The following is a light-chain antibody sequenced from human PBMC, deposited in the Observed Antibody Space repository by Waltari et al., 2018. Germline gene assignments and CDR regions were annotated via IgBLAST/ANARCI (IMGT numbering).Light chain of an antibody. J-gene: IGKJ2*01. V-gene: IGKV3-20*01. Sequence: IVLTQSPGTLSLSPGERATLSCRASQSVSSRYLAWYQQKPGQAPRVVIYSASGRATGIPDRFSGSGSGTDFTLTISSLQAEDVAVYYCQQYYDGLYTFGQGTKLEV. CDR2: SAS. CDR3: QQYYDGLYT. CDR1: QSVSSRY.